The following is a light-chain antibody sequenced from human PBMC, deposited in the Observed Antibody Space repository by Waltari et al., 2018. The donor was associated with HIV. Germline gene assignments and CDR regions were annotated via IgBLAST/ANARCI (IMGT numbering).Light chain of an antibody. CDR1: QGISSW. CDR3: QQANSFPFT. Sequence: DIQMTQSPSSVSASVGERVTITCRASQGISSWLAWYQQKPGKAPKLLIYAASTFESVVPTRFSGSGSGTNFTLTITSLQPEDFATYYCQQANSFPFTFGPGTKVDIK. CDR2: AAS. V-gene: IGKV1-12*01. J-gene: IGKJ3*01.